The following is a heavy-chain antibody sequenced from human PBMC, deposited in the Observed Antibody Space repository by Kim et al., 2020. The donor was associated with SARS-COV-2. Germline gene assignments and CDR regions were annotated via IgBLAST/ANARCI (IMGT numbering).Heavy chain of an antibody. V-gene: IGHV5-10-1*01. CDR1: GYSFTSYW. J-gene: IGHJ6*02. Sequence: GESLKISCKGSGYSFTSYWISWVRQMPGKGLEWMGRIDPSDSYTNYSPSFQGHVTISADKSISTAYLQWSSLKASDTAMYYCARWHVEGAGDYYYYGMDVWGQGTTVTVSS. CDR3: ARWHVEGAGDYYYYGMDV. D-gene: IGHD3-16*01. CDR2: IDPSDSYT.